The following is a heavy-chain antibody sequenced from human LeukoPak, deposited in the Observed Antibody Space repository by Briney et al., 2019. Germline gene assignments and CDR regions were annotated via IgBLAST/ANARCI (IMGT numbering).Heavy chain of an antibody. CDR2: ISSSSTSI. Sequence: PGGSLRLSCAASGFTFSSYSMNWVRQAPGKGLEWVSSISSSSTSIYYADSLKGRFTISRDNAKNSLYLQMNSLTAEDTAVYYCARDHSYYFDYWGQGTLVTVSS. V-gene: IGHV3-21*01. CDR1: GFTFSSYS. CDR3: ARDHSYYFDY. D-gene: IGHD2-21*01. J-gene: IGHJ4*02.